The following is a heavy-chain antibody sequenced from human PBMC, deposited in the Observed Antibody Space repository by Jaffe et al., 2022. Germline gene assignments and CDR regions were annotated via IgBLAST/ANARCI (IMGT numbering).Heavy chain of an antibody. D-gene: IGHD6-13*01. Sequence: QLQLQESGPGLVKPSETLSLTCTVSGGSISSSSYYWGWIRQPPGKGLEWIGSIYYSGSTYYNPSLKSRVTISVDTSKNQFSLKLSSVTAADTAVYYCARHPFQFIANTRIPYAVNLHFDYWGQGTLVTVSS. CDR1: GGSISSSSYY. CDR2: IYYSGST. J-gene: IGHJ4*02. V-gene: IGHV4-39*01. CDR3: ARHPFQFIANTRIPYAVNLHFDY.